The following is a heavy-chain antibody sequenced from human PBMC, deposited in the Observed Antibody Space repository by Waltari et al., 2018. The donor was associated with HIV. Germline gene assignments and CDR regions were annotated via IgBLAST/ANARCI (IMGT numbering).Heavy chain of an antibody. D-gene: IGHD3-10*01. J-gene: IGHJ6*02. CDR3: AREGTENYFGSGSYYYEGSDYYGMDV. Sequence: QVQLVQSGAEVKKPGASVKVSCKASGYTFTSYAISWVRQATGQGLEWMGWTRAYRANTNQEQKAQAGGTMTTDTSTGTAYMELRSLRSNYTSVYYCAREGTENYFGSGSYYYEGSDYYGMDVWGQGTTVTVSS. CDR2: TRAYRANT. V-gene: IGHV1-18*01. CDR1: GYTFTSYA.